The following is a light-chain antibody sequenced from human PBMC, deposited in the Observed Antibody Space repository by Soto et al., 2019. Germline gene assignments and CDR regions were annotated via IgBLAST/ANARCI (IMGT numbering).Light chain of an antibody. CDR3: QQYSSHDLLT. J-gene: IGKJ4*01. V-gene: IGKV1-5*01. CDR2: DAS. CDR1: QSISSW. Sequence: DIKMTQSPATLSATVGDRVTITCRASQSISSWLAWYQEKPGRAPKLLIYDASTLESGVPSRFSGSGSGTEFTLTISSLQPDDFATYYCQQYSSHDLLTFGGGTKVDI.